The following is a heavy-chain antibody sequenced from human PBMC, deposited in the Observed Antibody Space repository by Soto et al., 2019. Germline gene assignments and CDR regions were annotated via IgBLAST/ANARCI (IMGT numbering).Heavy chain of an antibody. D-gene: IGHD4-4*01. CDR3: ARDGIYLTTPLRGPFDY. J-gene: IGHJ4*02. Sequence: ASVKVSCKASGYTFTSYGISWVRQAPGQGLEWMGWISAYNGNTNYAQKLQGRVTMTTDTSTSTAYMELRSLRSDDTAVYYCARDGIYLTTPLRGPFDYGGQGTLVTVSS. CDR1: GYTFTSYG. V-gene: IGHV1-18*01. CDR2: ISAYNGNT.